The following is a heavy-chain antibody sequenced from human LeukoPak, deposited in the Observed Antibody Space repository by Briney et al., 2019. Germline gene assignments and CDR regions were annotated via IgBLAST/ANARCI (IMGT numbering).Heavy chain of an antibody. CDR1: GGTFSTCT. CDR2: IIPIFGTA. J-gene: IGHJ5*02. D-gene: IGHD2-15*01. V-gene: IGHV1-69*13. Sequence: GASVKVSCKASGGTFSTCTFTWVRQSPGQGLEWMGGIIPIFGTANYAQKFQGRVTITADESTSTVYMELSSLRSEDTAVYYCAKRNCTGGSCYDGRGWFDPWGQGTLVIVSS. CDR3: AKRNCTGGSCYDGRGWFDP.